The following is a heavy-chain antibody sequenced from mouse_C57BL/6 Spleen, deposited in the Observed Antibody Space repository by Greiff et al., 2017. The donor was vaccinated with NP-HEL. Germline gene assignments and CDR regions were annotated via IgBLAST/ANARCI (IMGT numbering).Heavy chain of an antibody. D-gene: IGHD1-1*01. CDR1: GYSITSGYY. J-gene: IGHJ2*01. Sequence: EVQLQESGPGLVKPSQSLSLTCSVTGYSITSGYYWNWIRQFPGNKLEWMGYISYDGSNNYNPSLKNRISITRDTAKNQFFLKLNSVTTEDTATYYCAANYYGSSLAYWGQGTTLTVSS. CDR2: ISYDGSN. CDR3: AANYYGSSLAY. V-gene: IGHV3-6*01.